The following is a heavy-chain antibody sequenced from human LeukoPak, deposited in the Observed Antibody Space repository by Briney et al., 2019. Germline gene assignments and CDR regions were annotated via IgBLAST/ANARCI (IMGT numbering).Heavy chain of an antibody. Sequence: ASVKVSCKASGYTFKNYDINWVRQATGQGLEWMGWMNPNSGNTGFAQKFQDRVSMTRDTSINTAYMELTSLRSGDTAVYYCARGYCSSTSCYPTVGWFDPWGQGTLVTVSS. CDR2: MNPNSGNT. CDR3: ARGYCSSTSCYPTVGWFDP. D-gene: IGHD2-2*01. J-gene: IGHJ5*02. V-gene: IGHV1-8*02. CDR1: GYTFKNYD.